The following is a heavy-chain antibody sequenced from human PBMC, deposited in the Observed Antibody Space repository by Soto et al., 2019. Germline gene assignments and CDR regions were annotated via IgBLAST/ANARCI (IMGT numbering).Heavy chain of an antibody. Sequence: GGSLRLSCAASGFTFSDYYMSWIRQAPGKGLEWVSYISSSGSTIYYADSVKGRFTISRDNAKNSLYLKMNSLRAEDTAVYYCAREEHDYGDQDAAEYFQHWGQGTLVTVSS. CDR1: GFTFSDYY. CDR2: ISSSGSTI. J-gene: IGHJ1*01. V-gene: IGHV3-11*01. CDR3: AREEHDYGDQDAAEYFQH. D-gene: IGHD4-17*01.